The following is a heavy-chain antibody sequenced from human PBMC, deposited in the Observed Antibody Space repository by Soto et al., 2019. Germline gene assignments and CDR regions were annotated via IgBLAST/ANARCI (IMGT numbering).Heavy chain of an antibody. Sequence: SETLSLTCTVSGGSISSSSYYWGLIRQPPGRGLEWIGSIYYSGSTYYNPSLKSRVTISVDTSKNQFSLKLSSVTAADTAVYYCARHYSSGWPKYNWFDPWGQGTLVTVSS. J-gene: IGHJ5*02. V-gene: IGHV4-39*01. CDR1: GGSISSSSYY. D-gene: IGHD6-19*01. CDR3: ARHYSSGWPKYNWFDP. CDR2: IYYSGST.